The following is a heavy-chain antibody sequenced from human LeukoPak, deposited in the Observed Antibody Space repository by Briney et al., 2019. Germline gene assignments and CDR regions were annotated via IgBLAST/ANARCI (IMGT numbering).Heavy chain of an antibody. CDR3: ARTAYSSSWYRADSHFDY. CDR1: GYSFTSYW. V-gene: IGHV5-51*01. J-gene: IGHJ4*02. D-gene: IGHD6-13*01. Sequence: GESLKISCKGSGYSFTSYWIGWVRQMPGKGLEWMGIIYPGDSDTRYSPSFQGQVTISADKSISTAYLQWSSLKASDTAMYYCARTAYSSSWYRADSHFDYWGQGTLVTVSS. CDR2: IYPGDSDT.